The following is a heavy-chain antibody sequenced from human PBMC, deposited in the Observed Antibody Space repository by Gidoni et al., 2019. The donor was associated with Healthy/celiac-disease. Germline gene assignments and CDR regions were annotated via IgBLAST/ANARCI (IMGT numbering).Heavy chain of an antibody. V-gene: IGHV3-30*18. CDR3: AKGMGDGYSQGGFDY. J-gene: IGHJ4*02. CDR1: GFTVSSYG. CDR2: ISDDGSNK. D-gene: IGHD5-18*01. Sequence: QVQLVESGGGVVQPGRSLRLSCAASGFTVSSYGMQWVRQAPVKGLEWVAVISDDGSNKHYADSVKGRFPSSRDNSKNTLYLQMNSLRAEDTAVYYCAKGMGDGYSQGGFDYWGQGTLVTVSS.